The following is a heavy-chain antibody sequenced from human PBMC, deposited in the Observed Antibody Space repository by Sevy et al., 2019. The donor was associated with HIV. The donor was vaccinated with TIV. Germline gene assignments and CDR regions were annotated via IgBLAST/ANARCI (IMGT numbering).Heavy chain of an antibody. CDR2: ISGSGRST. CDR3: AKHPPITMIVVAFDY. J-gene: IGHJ4*02. CDR1: GFTFSSYA. D-gene: IGHD3-22*01. V-gene: IGHV3-23*01. Sequence: GGSLRLSCAASGFTFSSYAMSWVRQAPGKGLEWVSAISGSGRSTYYADSVKGRFTITSDNSKNTLYLQMNILRAEDTAVYYCAKHPPITMIVVAFDYWGQGTLVTVSS.